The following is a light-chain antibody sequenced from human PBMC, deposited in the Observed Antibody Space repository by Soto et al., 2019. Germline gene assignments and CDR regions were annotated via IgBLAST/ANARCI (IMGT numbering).Light chain of an antibody. J-gene: IGKJ2*01. CDR1: QSISNW. V-gene: IGKV1-5*03. CDR2: KAS. Sequence: DIQMTQFPATLSASVGDRVSITCRASQSISNWLTWYQQKPGKAPNLLIYKASTLESGVPSRFSGSGSGTEFTLTITSLQPDDFATYYCRHYNTYSPPYTFGQGTKLEIK. CDR3: RHYNTYSPPYT.